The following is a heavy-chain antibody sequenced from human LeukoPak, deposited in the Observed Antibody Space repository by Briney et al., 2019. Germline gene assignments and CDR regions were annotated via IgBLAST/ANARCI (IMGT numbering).Heavy chain of an antibody. J-gene: IGHJ6*02. D-gene: IGHD3-16*02. CDR1: SGSISSYH. CDR2: IYCGGST. Sequence: PSETLSLTCTVSSGSISSYHWIWLRQPPGKGLEGIGYIYCGGSTNYAPSLKSRVTISVDTSKNPFYLKLSCVTAADTAVYYCARNYDYVWGSYPSYGMDVWGQGTTVTVSS. CDR3: ARNYDYVWGSYPSYGMDV. V-gene: IGHV4-59*08.